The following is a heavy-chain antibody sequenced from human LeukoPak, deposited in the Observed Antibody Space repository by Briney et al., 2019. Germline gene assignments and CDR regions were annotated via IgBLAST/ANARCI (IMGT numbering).Heavy chain of an antibody. CDR2: ISSSGSTI. V-gene: IGHV3-11*01. Sequence: AGGSLRLSCAASGFTFSDYYMSWIRQAPGKGREWVSYISSSGSTIYYADSVKGRFTISRDNAKNSLYLQMNSLRAEDTAVYYCAREGGDGYNYYYYGMDVWGQGTTVTVSS. CDR1: GFTFSDYY. D-gene: IGHD5-24*01. CDR3: AREGGDGYNYYYYGMDV. J-gene: IGHJ6*02.